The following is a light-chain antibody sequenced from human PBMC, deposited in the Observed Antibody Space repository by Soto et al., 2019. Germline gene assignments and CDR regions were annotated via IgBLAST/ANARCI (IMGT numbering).Light chain of an antibody. Sequence: DIQMTQSPSTLSASVGDRVTITCRASQSISSWLAWYQQKPGKAPKLLIYDASSLESGVPSRFSGSGSGTEFTLTISSLQPDDFATYYCQQYNSYSPTTFGQGTKGDIK. CDR3: QQYNSYSPTT. CDR2: DAS. CDR1: QSISSW. J-gene: IGKJ1*01. V-gene: IGKV1-5*01.